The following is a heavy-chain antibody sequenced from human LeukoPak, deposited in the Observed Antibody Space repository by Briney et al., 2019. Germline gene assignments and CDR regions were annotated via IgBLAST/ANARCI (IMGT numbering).Heavy chain of an antibody. V-gene: IGHV1-18*01. D-gene: IGHD5-18*01. Sequence: ASVKVSCKASGYSFPSYGINWVRQAPGQGLGWMGWISTDNGNTDYAQNLQGRVTMTTDTSTSTAYMELRSLRADDTAVYYCARGYSYGYGPLDDWGPGTLVTVSS. CDR1: GYSFPSYG. J-gene: IGHJ4*02. CDR2: ISTDNGNT. CDR3: ARGYSYGYGPLDD.